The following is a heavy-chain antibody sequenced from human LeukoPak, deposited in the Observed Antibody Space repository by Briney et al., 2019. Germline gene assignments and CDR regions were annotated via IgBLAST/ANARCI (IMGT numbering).Heavy chain of an antibody. Sequence: GGSLRLSCAASGFTFSSYSMNWVRQAPGKALEGFSSISSSSSYIYYADSVKGQFTISRDNSKNSLYLQMNSLRAEATAVYYCARLLVDTALYHFDYWGQGTLVTVSS. J-gene: IGHJ4*02. V-gene: IGHV3-21*01. D-gene: IGHD5-18*01. CDR3: ARLLVDTALYHFDY. CDR2: ISSSSSYI. CDR1: GFTFSSYS.